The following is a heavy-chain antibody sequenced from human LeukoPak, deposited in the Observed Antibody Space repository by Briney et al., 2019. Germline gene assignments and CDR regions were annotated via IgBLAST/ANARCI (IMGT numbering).Heavy chain of an antibody. D-gene: IGHD2-2*02. V-gene: IGHV4-61*02. CDR2: IFNTGST. CDR1: GDSIGRGSYY. J-gene: IGHJ6*03. CDR3: ARGYCSSTYCYSSVRGYYYYMDV. Sequence: SQTLSLTCAVSGDSIGRGSYYWGWIRQPAGKAPEWIGRIFNTGSTSYNPSLKSRVTISVDTSKNQFSLKLSSVTAADTAVYYCARGYCSSTYCYSSVRGYYYYMDVWGKGITVTVSS.